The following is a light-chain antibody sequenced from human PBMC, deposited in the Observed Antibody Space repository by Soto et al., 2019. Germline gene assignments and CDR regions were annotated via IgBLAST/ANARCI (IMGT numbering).Light chain of an antibody. Sequence: DIQMTQSPSTLSASVGDRVTITCRASQYSPWLAWYQQKPGKAPKLLIYKASSLESGVPSRFSGSGSGTEFTLTISSLQPDDFATYYCQHYKTYSRTFGQGTKVEIK. CDR2: KAS. CDR3: QHYKTYSRT. CDR1: QYSPW. V-gene: IGKV1-5*03. J-gene: IGKJ1*01.